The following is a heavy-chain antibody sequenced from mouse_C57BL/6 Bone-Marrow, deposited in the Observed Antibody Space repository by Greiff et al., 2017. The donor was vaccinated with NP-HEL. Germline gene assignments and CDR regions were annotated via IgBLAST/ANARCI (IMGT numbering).Heavy chain of an antibody. V-gene: IGHV7-1*01. CDR1: GFTFSDFY. J-gene: IGHJ3*01. D-gene: IGHD1-1*01. CDR2: SRNKANDYTT. Sequence: DVKLVESGGGLVQSGRSLRLSCATSGFTFSDFYMEWVRQAPGKGLEWIAASRNKANDYTTEYSASVKGRFIVSRDTSQSILYLQMNALRAEDTAIYYCARDAKYYGFAYWGQGTLVTVSA. CDR3: ARDAKYYGFAY.